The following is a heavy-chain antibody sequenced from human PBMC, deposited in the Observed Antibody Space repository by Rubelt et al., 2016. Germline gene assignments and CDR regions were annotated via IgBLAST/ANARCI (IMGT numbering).Heavy chain of an antibody. CDR2: ISAYNGNT. V-gene: IGHV1-18*01. CDR3: AGDPTTRVTSTGWFDP. CDR1: GYTFTSYG. Sequence: QVQLVQSGAEVKKPGASVKVSCKASGYTFTSYGISWVRQAPGQGLEWMGWISAYNGNTNYAQKLQGRVTMNTDTSTSPVYMELRSLRTDDTAVYSCAGDPTTRVTSTGWFDPWGQGTLVTVSS. D-gene: IGHD5-12*01. J-gene: IGHJ5*02.